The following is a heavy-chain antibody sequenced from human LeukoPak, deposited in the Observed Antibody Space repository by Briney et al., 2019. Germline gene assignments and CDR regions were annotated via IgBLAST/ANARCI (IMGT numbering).Heavy chain of an antibody. CDR2: INTSGST. CDR3: AREGYGDYARISGFDY. Sequence: SQTLSLTCTVSGGSISSGSYYWSWIRQPAGKGLEWIGRINTSGSTNYNPSLKSRVTISVDTSKNQFSLKLSSVTAADTAVYHCAREGYGDYARISGFDYWGQGTLVTVSS. V-gene: IGHV4-61*02. CDR1: GGSISSGSYY. J-gene: IGHJ4*02. D-gene: IGHD4-17*01.